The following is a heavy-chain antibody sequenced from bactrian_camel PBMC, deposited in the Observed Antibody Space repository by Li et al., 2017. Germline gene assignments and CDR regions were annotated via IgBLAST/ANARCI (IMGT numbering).Heavy chain of an antibody. J-gene: IGHJ4*01. Sequence: HVQLVESGGGLAQPGGSLRLSCAASGFTFSSYAMSWVRQAPGKGLEWVSGIYSDGSNTYHADSVNDRFTISKDNDKNTFYLQKNSLKSEDTTLYYCSVATKYGTFNVWGEGTQVTVAPGEPGQGTQVTVS. V-gene: IGHV3S7*01. CDR2: IYSDGSNT. D-gene: IGHD5*01. CDR1: GFTFSSYA.